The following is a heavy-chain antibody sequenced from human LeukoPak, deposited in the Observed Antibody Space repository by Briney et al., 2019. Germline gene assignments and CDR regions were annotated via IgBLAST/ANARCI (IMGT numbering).Heavy chain of an antibody. V-gene: IGHV4-59*01. D-gene: IGHD2-15*01. CDR3: AREGSGPWAFDI. CDR2: IYYSGST. J-gene: IGHJ3*02. CDR1: GGSISSYY. Sequence: SETLSLTCTVSGGSISSYYWSWIRQPPGKGLEWIGYIYYSGSTNYNPSLKSRATISVDTSKNQFSLKLSSVTAADTAVYYCAREGSGPWAFDIWGQGTMVTVSS.